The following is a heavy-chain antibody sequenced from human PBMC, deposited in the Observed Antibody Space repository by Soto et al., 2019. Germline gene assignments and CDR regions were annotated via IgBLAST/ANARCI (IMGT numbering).Heavy chain of an antibody. CDR1: GGSISSNY. V-gene: IGHV4-59*01. D-gene: IGHD6-13*01. CDR3: ARYRREAVAGYTLDN. CDR2: VYNSGST. Sequence: SETLSLTCTVSGGSISSNYWTWIRQPPGKGLEWIGYVYNSGSTNYNPSLKSRVTISEDTSNSQFSLKVNSMTAADTAVYYCARYRREAVAGYTLDNWGQGILVTVSS. J-gene: IGHJ4*02.